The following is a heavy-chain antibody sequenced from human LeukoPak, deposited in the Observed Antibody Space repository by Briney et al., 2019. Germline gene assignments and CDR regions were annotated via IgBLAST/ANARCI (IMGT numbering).Heavy chain of an antibody. CDR1: GGSFSGYY. D-gene: IGHD4-11*01. V-gene: IGHV4-34*01. Sequence: PSETLSLTCAVYGGSFSGYYWSWIRQPPGKGLEWIGEINHSGSINYNPSLKSRVTISVDTSKNQFSLKLSSVTAADTAVYYCARGPTVTRYNWFDPWGQGTLVTVSS. CDR2: INHSGSI. CDR3: ARGPTVTRYNWFDP. J-gene: IGHJ5*02.